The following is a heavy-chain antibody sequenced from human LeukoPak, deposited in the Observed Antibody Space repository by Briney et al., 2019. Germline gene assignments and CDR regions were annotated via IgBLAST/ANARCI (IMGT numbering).Heavy chain of an antibody. CDR3: ARDHRGYYGSGRYFDY. J-gene: IGHJ4*02. Sequence: GGSLRLSCAASGFTFSSYEMNWVRQAPGKGLEWVSYISSSGSTIYYADSVKGRFTISRDNAKNSLYLQMNSLRAEDTAVYYCARDHRGYYGSGRYFDYWGQGTLVTVSS. D-gene: IGHD3-10*01. CDR2: ISSSGSTI. CDR1: GFTFSSYE. V-gene: IGHV3-48*03.